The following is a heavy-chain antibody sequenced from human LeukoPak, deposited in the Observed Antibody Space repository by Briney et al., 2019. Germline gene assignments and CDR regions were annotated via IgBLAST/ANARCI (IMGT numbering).Heavy chain of an antibody. CDR1: GGSFSGYY. V-gene: IGHV4-34*01. CDR2: INHSGST. CDR3: ARGLYGSGIDYYYYVDV. J-gene: IGHJ6*03. Sequence: PSETLSLTCAVYGGSFSGYYWSWVRQPPGKGLEWIGEINHSGSTNYNPSLKRRVTISVDTSKNQFSLKLSSVAAADTAVYYCARGLYGSGIDYYYYVDVWGKGTTVTVSS. D-gene: IGHD3-10*01.